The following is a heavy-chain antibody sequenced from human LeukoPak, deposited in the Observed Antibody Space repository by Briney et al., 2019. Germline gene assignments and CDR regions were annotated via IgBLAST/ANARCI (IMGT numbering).Heavy chain of an antibody. CDR1: GGTFSGYY. D-gene: IGHD6-19*01. CDR2: INHSGST. V-gene: IGHV4-34*01. J-gene: IGHJ4*02. Sequence: SETLSLTCAVYGGTFSGYYWSWIRQPPGKGLEWIGEINHSGSTNYNPSLKSRVTISVDTSKNQFSLKLSSVTAADTAVYYCARGAVAGTDIGDYWGQGTLVTVSS. CDR3: ARGAVAGTDIGDY.